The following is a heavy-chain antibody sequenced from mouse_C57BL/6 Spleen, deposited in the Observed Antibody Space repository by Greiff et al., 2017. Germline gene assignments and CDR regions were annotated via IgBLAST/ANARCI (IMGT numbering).Heavy chain of an antibody. D-gene: IGHD3-3*01. CDR2: IDPSDSYT. CDR1: GYTFTSYW. J-gene: IGHJ2*01. CDR3: ARSEGGYVDY. V-gene: IGHV1-69*01. Sequence: QVQLQQSGAELVMPGASVKLSCKASGYTFTSYWMHWVKQRPGQGLEWIGEIDPSDSYTNYNQKFKGKSTLTVDKSSSTAYMQLSSLTSEDSAVYYSARSEGGYVDYWGQGTTLTVSS.